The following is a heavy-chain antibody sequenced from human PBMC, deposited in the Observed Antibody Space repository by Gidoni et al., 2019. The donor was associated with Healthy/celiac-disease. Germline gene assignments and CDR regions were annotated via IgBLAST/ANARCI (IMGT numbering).Heavy chain of an antibody. V-gene: IGHV3-30-3*01. CDR3: ARDPKEHYDFWSGYFGYYGMDV. CDR2: ISYDGSNK. CDR1: GFTFSSYA. D-gene: IGHD3-3*01. J-gene: IGHJ6*02. Sequence: VQLVESGGGVVQPGRSLRLSCAASGFTFSSYALHWFRQALGKGLEVVAVISYDGSNKYYAYSVKGRFTISRDNSKNTLYLQMNSLRAEDTAVYYCARDPKEHYDFWSGYFGYYGMDVWGQGTTVTVAS.